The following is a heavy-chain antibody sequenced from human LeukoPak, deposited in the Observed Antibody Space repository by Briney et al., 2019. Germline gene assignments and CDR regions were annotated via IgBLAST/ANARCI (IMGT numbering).Heavy chain of an antibody. D-gene: IGHD1-26*01. CDR1: GGSFSGYY. CDR3: ASARAGGSYYY. Sequence: SETLSLTCAVYGGSFSGYYWSWIRQPPGKGLEWIGEINHSGSTNYNPSLKSRVTISVDTSKNQFSLKLSSVTAADTAVYYCASARAGGSYYYWGQGTLVTVSS. CDR2: INHSGST. V-gene: IGHV4-34*01. J-gene: IGHJ4*02.